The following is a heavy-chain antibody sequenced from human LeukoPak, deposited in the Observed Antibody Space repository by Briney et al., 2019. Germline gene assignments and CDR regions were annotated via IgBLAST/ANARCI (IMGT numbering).Heavy chain of an antibody. Sequence: PGGSLRLSCGGSGFTFSSNWMSWVRQAPGKGLEWVTNTNQGGSEKYYVDSVKGRFTISRDNAKNSLFLQMNSLRVEDTAVYYCVRDRLDYHSGFDIWGQGTTVTVSP. CDR3: VRDRLDYHSGFDI. V-gene: IGHV3-7*01. J-gene: IGHJ3*02. CDR2: TNQGGSEK. CDR1: GFTFSSNW. D-gene: IGHD3-10*01.